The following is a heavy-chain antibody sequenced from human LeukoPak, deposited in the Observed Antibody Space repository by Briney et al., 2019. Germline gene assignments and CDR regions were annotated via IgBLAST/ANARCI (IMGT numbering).Heavy chain of an antibody. CDR2: IIPIFGTA. Sequence: ASVKVSCKASGGTFSSYAISWVRQAPGQGLEWMGGIIPIFGTANYAQKFQGRVTITADESTRSAYMELSSLRSEDRAMYYCARTGDGYKFEGAFDIWGQGTMVTVSS. V-gene: IGHV1-69*13. J-gene: IGHJ3*02. D-gene: IGHD5-24*01. CDR1: GGTFSSYA. CDR3: ARTGDGYKFEGAFDI.